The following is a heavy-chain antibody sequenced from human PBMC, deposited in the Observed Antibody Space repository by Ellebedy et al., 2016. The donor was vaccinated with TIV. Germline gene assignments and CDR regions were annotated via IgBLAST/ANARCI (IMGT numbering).Heavy chain of an antibody. CDR1: RITFSSHA. CDR2: ISWNSDTI. V-gene: IGHV3-9*01. CDR3: AKDLGYTYSYGMDV. Sequence: PGGSLRLSCVGTRITFSSHAVSWVRQAPGKGLEWVSAISWNSDTITYADSVKGRFTISRDNAKNSLFLQMNSLRAEDTALDYCAKDLGYTYSYGMDVWGQGTTVTVSS. J-gene: IGHJ6*02. D-gene: IGHD6-13*01.